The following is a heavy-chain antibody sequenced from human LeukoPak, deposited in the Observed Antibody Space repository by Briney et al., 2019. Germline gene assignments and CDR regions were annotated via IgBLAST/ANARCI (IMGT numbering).Heavy chain of an antibody. Sequence: ASVKVSCKASGYTFTSYGISWVRQAPGQGLEWMGWINPNSGGTDYAQKFQGRVTMTRDTSISTAYMELSRLRSDDTAVYYCARDPSVDIVATIMGDDDYWGQGTLVTVSS. CDR2: INPNSGGT. J-gene: IGHJ4*02. V-gene: IGHV1-2*02. CDR3: ARDPSVDIVATIMGDDDY. D-gene: IGHD5-12*01. CDR1: GYTFTSYG.